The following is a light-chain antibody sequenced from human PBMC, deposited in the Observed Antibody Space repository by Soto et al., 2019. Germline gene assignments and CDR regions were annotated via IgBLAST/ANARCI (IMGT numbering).Light chain of an antibody. J-gene: IGKJ1*01. CDR2: DAS. V-gene: IGKV3-11*01. CDR1: QIFSSTS. Sequence: EVVLTQSPGTLSLSPGERAALSCRASQIFSSTSLAWYQQKPGQAPRLLIYDASNRATGVPARFSGSGSGTDFTLTISSLEPEDFAVYYCQQRSNWPRTFGQGTKVDIK. CDR3: QQRSNWPRT.